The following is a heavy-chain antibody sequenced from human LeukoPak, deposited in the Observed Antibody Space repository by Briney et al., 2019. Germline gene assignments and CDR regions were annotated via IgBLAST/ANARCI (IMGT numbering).Heavy chain of an antibody. V-gene: IGHV4-39*01. CDR2: LYYSGTT. Sequence: SETLSLTCSVSGDSISSGNYYWGWIRQPPGKGLEWIGNLYYSGTTYYNPSFKSRVTISVDTSKNQFSLKLSSVTAADTAVYYCASDRSSWNPGAPYWGQGTLVTVSS. CDR3: ASDRSSWNPGAPY. CDR1: GDSISSGNYY. D-gene: IGHD6-13*01. J-gene: IGHJ4*02.